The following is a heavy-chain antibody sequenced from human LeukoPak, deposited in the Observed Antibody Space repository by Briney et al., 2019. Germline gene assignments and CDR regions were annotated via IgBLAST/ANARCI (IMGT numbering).Heavy chain of an antibody. D-gene: IGHD5-12*01. J-gene: IGHJ6*02. CDR2: IYYSGST. Sequence: SETLSLTCTVSGGSISSSSYYWGWIRQPPGKGLEWIGSIYYSGSTYYNPSLKSRVTISVDTSKNQFSLKLSSVTAADTAVYYCARHELEYSGDFTTNYHYGMDVWGQGTTVTVSS. V-gene: IGHV4-39*01. CDR3: ARHELEYSGDFTTNYHYGMDV. CDR1: GGSISSSSYY.